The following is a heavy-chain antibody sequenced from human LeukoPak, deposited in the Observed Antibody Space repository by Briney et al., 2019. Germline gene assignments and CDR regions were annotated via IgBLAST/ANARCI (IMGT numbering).Heavy chain of an antibody. CDR2: IYSGGST. CDR3: ARGSFIVGATIIDY. Sequence: SETLSLTCTVSGGSFNSYYWSWIRQPPGKELEWIGYIYSGGSTNYNPSLKSRVTTSVDTSKNQFSLKLSSVTAADTAVYYCARGSFIVGATIIDYWGQGTLVTVSS. CDR1: GGSFNSYY. V-gene: IGHV4-59*01. D-gene: IGHD1-26*01. J-gene: IGHJ4*02.